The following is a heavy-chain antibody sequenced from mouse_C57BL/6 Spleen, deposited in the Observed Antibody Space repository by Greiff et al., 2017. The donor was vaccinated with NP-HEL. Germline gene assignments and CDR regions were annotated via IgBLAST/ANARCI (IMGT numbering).Heavy chain of an antibody. CDR1: GFTFSSYA. CDR2: ISDGGSYT. Sequence: DVQLVESGGGLVKPGGSLKLSCAASGFTFSSYAMSWVRQTPEKRLEWVATISDGGSYTYYPDNVKGRFTISRDNAKNNLYLQMSHLKSEDTAMYYCARGGNGVTRYFDVWGTGTTVTVSS. J-gene: IGHJ1*03. CDR3: ARGGNGVTRYFDV. V-gene: IGHV5-4*01. D-gene: IGHD2-1*01.